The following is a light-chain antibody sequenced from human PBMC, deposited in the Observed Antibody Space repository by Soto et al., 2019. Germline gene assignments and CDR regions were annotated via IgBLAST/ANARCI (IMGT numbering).Light chain of an antibody. CDR1: QSVGSY. Sequence: EIVLTQSPATLSLSPGERATLSCRASQSVGSYLAWYQQKPGQTPRLLIYDASNRATGSPARFSGSGSGTDFTPTISGLEPEDFAVYYCQHRSNWPPWTFGQGTKVEFK. CDR2: DAS. V-gene: IGKV3-11*01. J-gene: IGKJ1*01. CDR3: QHRSNWPPWT.